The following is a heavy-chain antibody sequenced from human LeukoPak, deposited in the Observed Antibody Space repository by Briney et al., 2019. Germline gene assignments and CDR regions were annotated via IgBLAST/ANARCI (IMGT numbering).Heavy chain of an antibody. J-gene: IGHJ5*02. CDR3: AKDTESSAFNWFDP. D-gene: IGHD3-22*01. CDR1: GFTFDDYA. Sequence: PGRSLSLSCAASGFTFDDYAMHWVRQAPGKGLEWVSGISWNSGSIGYADSVKGRFTISIDNAKNSLYLQMNSLRAEDTALYYCAKDTESSAFNWFDPWGQGTLVTVSS. CDR2: ISWNSGSI. V-gene: IGHV3-9*01.